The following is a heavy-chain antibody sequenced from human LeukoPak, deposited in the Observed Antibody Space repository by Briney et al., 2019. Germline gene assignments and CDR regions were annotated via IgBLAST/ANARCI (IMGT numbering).Heavy chain of an antibody. V-gene: IGHV3-23*01. CDR3: ARDQGMDGPLDFIVVPVYYFDY. CDR1: GFTFSSYA. D-gene: IGHD2-21*01. CDR2: ISGSGGST. Sequence: GGSLRLSCAASGFTFSSYAMSWVRQAPGKGLEWVSAISGSGGSTYYADSVKGRFTISRDNSKNTLYLQMNSLRAEDTAVYYCARDQGMDGPLDFIVVPVYYFDYWGQGTLVTVSS. J-gene: IGHJ4*02.